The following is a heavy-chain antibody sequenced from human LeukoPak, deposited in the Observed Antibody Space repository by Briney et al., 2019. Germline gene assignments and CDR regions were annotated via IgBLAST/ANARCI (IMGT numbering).Heavy chain of an antibody. V-gene: IGHV4-59*01. CDR1: GGSISSYY. J-gene: IGHJ4*02. CDR2: IYYSGST. Sequence: SETLSLTCTVSGGSISSYYWSWIRQPPGKGLEWIGYIYYSGSTNYNPSLKSRVTISVDTSKNQFSLKLSSVTAADTAVYYCARVKGTSSYDYWGQGTLVTVSS. D-gene: IGHD2-2*01. CDR3: ARVKGTSSYDY.